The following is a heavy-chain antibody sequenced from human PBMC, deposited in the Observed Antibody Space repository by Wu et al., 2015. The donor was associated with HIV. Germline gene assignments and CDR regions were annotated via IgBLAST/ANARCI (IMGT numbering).Heavy chain of an antibody. CDR2: IDVGSGNT. CDR1: GFTFSTSA. Sequence: QVQLVQSGPEVKKPGTSVKVSCKASGFTFSTSAIQWMRKARGQRLEWIGWIDVGSGNTNYAQMFRDRAIIDWDMSTDTAHIELSSLKSEDTAVYYCGAHYSEGVWWGIMDFWGQGTVVTVSS. CDR3: GAHYSEGVWWGIMDF. J-gene: IGHJ4*02. D-gene: IGHD2-21*01. V-gene: IGHV1-58*02.